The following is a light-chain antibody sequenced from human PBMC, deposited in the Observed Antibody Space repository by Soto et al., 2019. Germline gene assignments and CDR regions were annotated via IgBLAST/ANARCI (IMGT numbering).Light chain of an antibody. CDR3: TSYTSSHSLVV. J-gene: IGLJ3*02. V-gene: IGLV2-14*03. CDR1: SSDVGAYDY. Sequence: QSVLTQPASVSESPGQSITISCTGTSSDVGAYDYVSWYQQHPGKAPKLMIYDVSNRPSGVSNRFSGSKSGNTASLTISGLQAEDEAHYYCTSYTSSHSLVVFGGGTKLTVL. CDR2: DVS.